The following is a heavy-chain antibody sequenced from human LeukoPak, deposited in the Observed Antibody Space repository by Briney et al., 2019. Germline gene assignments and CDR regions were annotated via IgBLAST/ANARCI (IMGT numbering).Heavy chain of an antibody. D-gene: IGHD3-22*01. V-gene: IGHV1-69*13. Sequence: GASVKVSCKASGGTFSSYAISWVRQAPGQGLEWMGGIIPIFGTANYAQKFQGRVTITADESTSTAYMELSSLRSEDTAVYYCAREGYYDSSTRPFDYWGQGTLVTVSS. J-gene: IGHJ4*02. CDR1: GGTFSSYA. CDR2: IIPIFGTA. CDR3: AREGYYDSSTRPFDY.